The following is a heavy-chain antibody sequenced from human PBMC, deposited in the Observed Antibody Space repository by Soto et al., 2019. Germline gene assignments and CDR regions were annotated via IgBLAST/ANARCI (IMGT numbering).Heavy chain of an antibody. V-gene: IGHV4-30-2*01. D-gene: IGHD4-17*01. CDR1: GGSINSDGFS. CDR3: ARTPYGGYFDR. J-gene: IGHJ4*02. CDR2: IYQSGST. Sequence: PSETLSLTCAVSGGSINSDGFSWRWIRQPPGKGLEWIGYIYQSGSTYYNPSLKSRVTLSVDTSNNRFSLKMNSVTAADTAVYYCARTPYGGYFDRWGQGTQVTVSS.